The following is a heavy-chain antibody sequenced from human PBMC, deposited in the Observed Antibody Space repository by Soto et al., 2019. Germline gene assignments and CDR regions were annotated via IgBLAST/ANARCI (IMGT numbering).Heavy chain of an antibody. J-gene: IGHJ3*02. V-gene: IGHV4-4*02. Sequence: QVQLQESGPGLVKPSETLSLTCAVSGGPFSSRHWWTWVRLSPGKGLEWIGEIYHRGGSNYNSSLQSRVTISADKSQNQFSLELTSVSAADTAVYYCASKFGELLADAFDIWCEGTMVTVAS. D-gene: IGHD3-10*01. CDR2: IYHRGGS. CDR3: ASKFGELLADAFDI. CDR1: GGPFSSRHW.